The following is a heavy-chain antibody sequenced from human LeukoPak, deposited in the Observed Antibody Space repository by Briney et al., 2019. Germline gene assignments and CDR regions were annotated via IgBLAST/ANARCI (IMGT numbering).Heavy chain of an antibody. Sequence: PSETLSLTCTVSGGSIGRYFWSWIRQPPGRGLEWIGYIHHSGSANYNPSLRSRITMSVDTSKNHFSLSLTSVTAADTAVYYCARLPGCSGADCFRAFDIWGQGTMVTVSS. D-gene: IGHD2-21*02. V-gene: IGHV4-59*08. J-gene: IGHJ3*02. CDR3: ARLPGCSGADCFRAFDI. CDR1: GGSIGRYF. CDR2: IHHSGSA.